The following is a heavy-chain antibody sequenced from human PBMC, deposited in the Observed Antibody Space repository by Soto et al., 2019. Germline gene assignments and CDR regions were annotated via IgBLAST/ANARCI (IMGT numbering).Heavy chain of an antibody. CDR1: GGSISSGCYY. D-gene: IGHD3-10*01. CDR2: IYYSGST. Sequence: QVQLQESGPGLVKPSQTLSLTCTVPGGSISSGCYYWSWIRQHPGKGLEWIGYIYYSGSTYYNPSLKSRVTIAVDTSKNQFYLKLSSVTAADTAVYYCARMSYCSGSYYTAWGQGTLVTVSS. J-gene: IGHJ5*02. CDR3: ARMSYCSGSYYTA. V-gene: IGHV4-31*03.